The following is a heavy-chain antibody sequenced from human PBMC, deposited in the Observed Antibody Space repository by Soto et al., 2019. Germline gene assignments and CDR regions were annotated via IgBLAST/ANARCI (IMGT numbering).Heavy chain of an antibody. CDR3: ARPPYPGCINAVCYPLDY. CDR1: GYTFTSYY. CDR2: INPSGGST. Sequence: QVQLVQSGAEVKKPGASVKISCKASGYTFTSYYMHWVRQAPGQGLEWMGIINPSGGSTNDAQKHQGRVAMTRDTSTSTVYMELNSLRSEDTAVYYCARPPYPGCINAVCYPLDYWGQGTLVTVSS. J-gene: IGHJ4*02. V-gene: IGHV1-46*01. D-gene: IGHD2-8*01.